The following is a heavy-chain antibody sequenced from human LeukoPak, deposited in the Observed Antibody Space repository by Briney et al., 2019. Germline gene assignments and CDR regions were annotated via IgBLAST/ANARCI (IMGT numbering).Heavy chain of an antibody. V-gene: IGHV4-34*01. CDR2: INHSGST. CDR1: GGSFSGYY. CDR3: ARRAWQWLRFFDY. Sequence: PSETLSLTCAVSGGSFSGYYWSWIRQPPGKGLEWIGEINHSGSTNYNPSLKSRVPISVDTSKNQFSLKLSSVTAADTAVYYCARRAWQWLRFFDYWGQGTLVTASS. D-gene: IGHD5-12*01. J-gene: IGHJ4*02.